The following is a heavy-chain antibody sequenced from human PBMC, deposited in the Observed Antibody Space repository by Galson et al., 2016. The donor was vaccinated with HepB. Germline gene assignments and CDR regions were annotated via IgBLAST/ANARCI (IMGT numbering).Heavy chain of an antibody. CDR2: VNGDGSST. Sequence: SLRLSCAVSGFTFSNYWMQWVRQGPGQGLVWVSRVNGDGSSTTYADSVKGRFTISRDNAQSTLYLQMNSLRAEDTAVYYCARVNAMDVWGQGTTVTVSS. CDR3: ARVNAMDV. V-gene: IGHV3-74*01. J-gene: IGHJ6*02. CDR1: GFTFSNYW.